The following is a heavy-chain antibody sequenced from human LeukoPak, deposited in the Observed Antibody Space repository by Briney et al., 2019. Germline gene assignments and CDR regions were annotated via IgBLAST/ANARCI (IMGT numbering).Heavy chain of an antibody. Sequence: ASVKVSCKTSGYKFTYYGVSWGRQAPGQGLEWMGWINAYNGDRNYAPTLQGRLPLTTDTFMSTAYMELRTLRPDAPAVYYCARDITQTRAYWGQATQVTVSS. CDR1: GYKFTYYG. CDR2: INAYNGDR. D-gene: IGHD1-14*01. V-gene: IGHV1-18*01. J-gene: IGHJ1*01. CDR3: ARDITQTRAY.